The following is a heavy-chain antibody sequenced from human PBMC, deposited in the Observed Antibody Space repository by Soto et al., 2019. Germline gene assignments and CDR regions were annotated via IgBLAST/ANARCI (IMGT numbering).Heavy chain of an antibody. CDR2: ISAYNGNT. V-gene: IGHV1-18*01. D-gene: IGHD2-15*01. CDR3: ARERGRYCSGGSCFGGDY. Sequence: GASVKVSCKASGYTFTSYGISWVRQAPGQGLEWMGWISAYNGNTNYAQKLQGRVTMTTDTSTSTAYMELRSLRSDDTAVYYCARERGRYCSGGSCFGGDYWGQGTLVTVSS. J-gene: IGHJ4*02. CDR1: GYTFTSYG.